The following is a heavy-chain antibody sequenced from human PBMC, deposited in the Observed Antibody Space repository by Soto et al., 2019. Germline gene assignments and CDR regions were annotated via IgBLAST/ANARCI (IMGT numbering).Heavy chain of an antibody. CDR1: GGSITSGAYY. V-gene: IGHV4-31*03. J-gene: IGHJ4*02. D-gene: IGHD3-3*01. CDR2: IYHNGNT. Sequence: QVQLQESGPGLVKPSQTLSLTCTVSGGSITSGAYYWSWIRQHPGQGLEWIGYIYHNGNTYYNPSLTSRLSISLDTSKNQFSLKLSSVTAADTAVYYCARGITIFGVVYFDYWGQGTLVTVSS. CDR3: ARGITIFGVVYFDY.